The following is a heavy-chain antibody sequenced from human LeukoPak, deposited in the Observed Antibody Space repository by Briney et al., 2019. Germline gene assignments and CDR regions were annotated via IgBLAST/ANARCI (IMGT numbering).Heavy chain of an antibody. D-gene: IGHD2-2*01. CDR3: ARSAGYCSSTSCSLYFDY. J-gene: IGHJ4*02. CDR2: INPNSGGT. Sequence: ASVKVSCKASGYTFTGYYMHWVRQAPGQGLEWMGWINPNSGGTNYAQKFQGRVTMTRDTSISTAYMELSRLRSDDTAVYYCARSAGYCSSTSCSLYFDYWGQGTLVTVSS. CDR1: GYTFTGYY. V-gene: IGHV1-2*02.